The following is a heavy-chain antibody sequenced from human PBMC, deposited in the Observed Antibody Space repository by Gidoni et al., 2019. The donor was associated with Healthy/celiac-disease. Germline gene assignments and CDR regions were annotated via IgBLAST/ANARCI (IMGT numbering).Heavy chain of an antibody. Sequence: QVQLVQSGAEVKKPGSSVKVPCKAPGGTFSSYAISWVRQAPGQGLEGMGGIIPIFGTANNAQKFQGRVTITADKSTSTAYMELSSLRSEDTAVYYCAREGYSSPPYYYYMDVWGKGTTVTVSS. CDR1: GGTFSSYA. D-gene: IGHD5-18*01. CDR3: AREGYSSPPYYYYMDV. V-gene: IGHV1-69*06. J-gene: IGHJ6*03. CDR2: IIPIFGTA.